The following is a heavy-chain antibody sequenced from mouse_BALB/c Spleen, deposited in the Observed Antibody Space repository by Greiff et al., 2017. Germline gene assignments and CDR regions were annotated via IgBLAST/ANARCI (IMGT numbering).Heavy chain of an antibody. J-gene: IGHJ2*01. CDR1: GFSLTSYG. Sequence: VQRVESGPGLVAPSQSLSITCTVSGFSLTSYGVHWVRQPQGKGLEWLGVIWAGGSTNYNSALMSRLSISKDNSKSQVFLKMNSLQTDDTAMYYCARDRGSSFDYWGQGTTLTVSS. D-gene: IGHD1-1*01. CDR2: IWAGGST. V-gene: IGHV2-9*02. CDR3: ARDRGSSFDY.